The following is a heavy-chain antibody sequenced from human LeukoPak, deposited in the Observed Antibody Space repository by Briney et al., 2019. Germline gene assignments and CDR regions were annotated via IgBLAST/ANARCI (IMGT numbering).Heavy chain of an antibody. D-gene: IGHD6-13*01. V-gene: IGHV3-23*01. CDR1: GFTFSSHA. CDR3: AKESRIAAAGS. Sequence: GSLRLSCAASGFTFSSHAMHWVRQAPGKGLEWVSAISGSGGTAYYADSVKGRFTISRDNSKNTLYLQMNSLRAEDTAVYYCAKESRIAAAGSWGQGTLVTVSS. J-gene: IGHJ4*02. CDR2: ISGSGGTA.